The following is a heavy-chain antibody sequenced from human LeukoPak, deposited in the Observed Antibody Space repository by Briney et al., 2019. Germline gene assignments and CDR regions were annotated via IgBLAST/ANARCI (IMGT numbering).Heavy chain of an antibody. CDR2: IYYSGST. CDR3: ARYPLTIFGVVISYYYGMDV. CDR1: GGSISSYY. Sequence: SETLSLTCTVSGGSISSYYWSRIRQPPGKGLEWIGYIYYSGSTNYNPSLKSRVTISVDTSKNQFSLKLSSVTAADTAVYYCARYPLTIFGVVISYYYGMDVWGQGTTVTVSS. J-gene: IGHJ6*02. V-gene: IGHV4-59*12. D-gene: IGHD3-3*01.